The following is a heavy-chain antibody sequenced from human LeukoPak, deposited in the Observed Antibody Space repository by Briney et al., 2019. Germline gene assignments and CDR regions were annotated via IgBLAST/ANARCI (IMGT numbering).Heavy chain of an antibody. CDR1: GFIFNNYA. Sequence: GGSLRLSCAASGFIFNNYAMNWVRQAPGKGLEWVSGISVSGSSTYYADSVKGGVTISRDNSKNRLYLQMNSLKVEDTAKYYCARDRGINWFDPWGQGTVVTVSS. J-gene: IGHJ5*02. CDR3: ARDRGINWFDP. CDR2: ISVSGSST. V-gene: IGHV3-23*01. D-gene: IGHD2/OR15-2a*01.